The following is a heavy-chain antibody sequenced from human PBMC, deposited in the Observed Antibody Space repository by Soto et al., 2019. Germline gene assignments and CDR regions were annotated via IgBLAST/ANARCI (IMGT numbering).Heavy chain of an antibody. Sequence: GVSVKVSCKASGYTFTSYAMHWVRQAPGQRLEWMGWINAGNGNTKYSQKFQGRVTITRDTSASTAYMELSSLRSEDTAVYYCARDRDYDFWSGYYYFDYWGQGTLVTVSS. J-gene: IGHJ4*02. D-gene: IGHD3-3*01. CDR1: GYTFTSYA. CDR3: ARDRDYDFWSGYYYFDY. CDR2: INAGNGNT. V-gene: IGHV1-3*01.